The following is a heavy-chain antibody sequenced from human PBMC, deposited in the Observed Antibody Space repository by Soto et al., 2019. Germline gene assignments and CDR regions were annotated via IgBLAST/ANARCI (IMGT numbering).Heavy chain of an antibody. CDR3: ARHRGSPGSYFGMDV. Sequence: XESLKLSCKGSGYSFTSYWINWVRQMPGKGLEWMGVIYPGDSDTRYSPSFQGQVTISADKSINTAYLQWRSLKASDTAVYYCARHRGSPGSYFGMDVWGQGATVTVSS. CDR1: GYSFTSYW. D-gene: IGHD5-12*01. J-gene: IGHJ6*02. V-gene: IGHV5-51*01. CDR2: IYPGDSDT.